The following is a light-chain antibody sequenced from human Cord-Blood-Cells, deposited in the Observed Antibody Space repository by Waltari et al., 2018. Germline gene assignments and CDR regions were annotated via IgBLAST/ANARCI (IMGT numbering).Light chain of an antibody. V-gene: IGLV2-23*01. CDR3: CSYAGSLWV. CDR2: DGS. J-gene: IGLJ3*02. Sequence: QSALTQPASVSGSPGQSITISCTGTSSDVGSYNLVSWYQQHPRKAPKLMIYDGSKRRSGVSNRFSGSKSGYTASLTVSGLQAEDEADYYCCSYAGSLWVFGGGTKLTV. CDR1: SSDVGSYNL.